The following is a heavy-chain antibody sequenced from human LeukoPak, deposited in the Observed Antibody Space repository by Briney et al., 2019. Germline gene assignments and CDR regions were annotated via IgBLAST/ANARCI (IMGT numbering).Heavy chain of an antibody. D-gene: IGHD1-26*01. CDR3: ARGGIVGATIDY. J-gene: IGHJ4*02. Sequence: SETLSLTCTVSGGSISSSTYYWGWIRQPPGKGLEWIGSVYYSGSTYYNPSLKSRVTISVDTSKNQFSLKLSSVTAADTAVYYCARGGIVGATIDYWGQGTLVTVSS. V-gene: IGHV4-39*07. CDR2: VYYSGST. CDR1: GGSISSSTYY.